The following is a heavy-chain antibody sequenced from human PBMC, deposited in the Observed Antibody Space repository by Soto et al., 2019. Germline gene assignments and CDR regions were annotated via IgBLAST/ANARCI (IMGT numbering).Heavy chain of an antibody. V-gene: IGHV3-74*01. Sequence: EVQLVESGGGLVQPGESLRLSCAASGFTFSSYWMHWVRQAPGKGLVWVSRINSDGSSTSYAGSVKDRFTISRDNAKNTLYLQMNSPRAEATAVYYCVRTSLVVAAATREDYWGEGTLITVSS. D-gene: IGHD2-15*01. CDR3: VRTSLVVAAATREDY. J-gene: IGHJ4*02. CDR1: GFTFSSYW. CDR2: INSDGSST.